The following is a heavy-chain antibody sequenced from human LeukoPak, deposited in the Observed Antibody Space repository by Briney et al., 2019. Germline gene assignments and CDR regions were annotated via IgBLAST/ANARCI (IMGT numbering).Heavy chain of an antibody. CDR3: ATRTTLAAAGLTATDY. D-gene: IGHD6-13*01. CDR1: GGTSSSYA. J-gene: IGHJ4*02. Sequence: ASVKVSCKASGGTSSSYAISWVRQAPGQGLEWMGRIIPILGIANYAQKFQGRVTITADKSTSTAYMELSSLRSEDTAVYYCATRTTLAAAGLTATDYWGQGTLVTVSS. CDR2: IIPILGIA. V-gene: IGHV1-69*04.